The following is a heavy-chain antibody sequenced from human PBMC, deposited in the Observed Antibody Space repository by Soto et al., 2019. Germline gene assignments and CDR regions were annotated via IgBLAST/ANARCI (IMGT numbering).Heavy chain of an antibody. Sequence: PSETLSLTNAVYGGTFRGYYWTWIRQPPGTGLEWIGEINHSGSTNYNPSLKSRVTISVDTSKNQFSLKLTSVTAADTAVYYCARDKITGLFDYWGQGTLVTVS. CDR3: ARDKITGLFDY. J-gene: IGHJ4*02. V-gene: IGHV4-34*01. CDR1: GGTFRGYY. D-gene: IGHD2-8*02. CDR2: INHSGST.